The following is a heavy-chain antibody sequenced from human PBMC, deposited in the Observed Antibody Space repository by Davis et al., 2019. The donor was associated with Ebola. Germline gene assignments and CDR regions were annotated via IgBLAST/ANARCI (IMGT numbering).Heavy chain of an antibody. CDR1: GFTFSSYA. V-gene: IGHV3-30*14. J-gene: IGHJ4*02. Sequence: GGSLRLSCTSSGFTFSSYAIHWVRQAPGKGLEWVAVISYDGSNKYYADSVKGRFTISRDNSKNTLYLQMNSLRAEDTAVYYCARAPFSDFWSGLEFDYWGQGTLVTVSS. D-gene: IGHD3-3*01. CDR3: ARAPFSDFWSGLEFDY. CDR2: ISYDGSNK.